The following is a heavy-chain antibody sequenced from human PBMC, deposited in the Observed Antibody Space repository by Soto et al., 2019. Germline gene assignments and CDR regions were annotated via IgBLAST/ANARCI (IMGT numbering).Heavy chain of an antibody. CDR1: GGSISSSSYY. Sequence: LETLSLTCTVSGGSISSSSYYWGWIRQPPGKGLEWIGSIYYSGSTYYNPSLKSRVTISVDTSKNQFSLKLSSVTAADTAVYYCAGAEWFGEFYFDYWGQGTLVTVSS. CDR3: AGAEWFGEFYFDY. D-gene: IGHD3-10*01. CDR2: IYYSGST. J-gene: IGHJ4*02. V-gene: IGHV4-39*01.